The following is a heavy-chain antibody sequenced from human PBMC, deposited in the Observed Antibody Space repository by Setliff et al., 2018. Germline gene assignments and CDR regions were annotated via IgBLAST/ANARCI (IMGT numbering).Heavy chain of an antibody. J-gene: IGHJ4*03. CDR1: GFTFSGYS. V-gene: IGHV3-48*01. Sequence: LRLSCAASGFTFSGYSMNWVRQAPGKGLEWVSYISGSSHIISYADSVKGRFTISRDNAKNSLYLQMNSLRAEDTAVYYCARDNNYYDRSGYYSGHDVWGRGILVTVSS. D-gene: IGHD3-22*01. CDR3: ARDNNYYDRSGYYSGHDV. CDR2: ISGSSHII.